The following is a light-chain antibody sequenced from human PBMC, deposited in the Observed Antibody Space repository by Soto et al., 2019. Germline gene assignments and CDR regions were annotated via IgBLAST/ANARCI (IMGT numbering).Light chain of an antibody. J-gene: IGLJ1*01. V-gene: IGLV2-8*01. CDR1: SSDVGGYNY. CDR2: EVN. CDR3: SSYAGSNIFYV. Sequence: QSALTQPPSASGSPGQSVTISCTGTSSDVGGYNYVSWYQQHPGKAPKLMIYEVNKRPSGVPDRFSGSKSGNTASLTVSGLQAEDESDYYCSSYAGSNIFYVFGTGTKVTV.